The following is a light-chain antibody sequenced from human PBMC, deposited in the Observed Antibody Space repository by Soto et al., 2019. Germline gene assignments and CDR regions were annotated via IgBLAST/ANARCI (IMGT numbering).Light chain of an antibody. Sequence: DLQMTKPPSSLSASLGDRVASTCVASQNISSYLNWYQQKPVKGPKVLIYAASNLQSGVPSRFSGSGSGTDFALTISSLQPEDFATYYCQQGYSTPITVGQGTLLEI. CDR1: QNISSY. J-gene: IGKJ5*01. V-gene: IGKV1-39*01. CDR2: AAS. CDR3: QQGYSTPIT.